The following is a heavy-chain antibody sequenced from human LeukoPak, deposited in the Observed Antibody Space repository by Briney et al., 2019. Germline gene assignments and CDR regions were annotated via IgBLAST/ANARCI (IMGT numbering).Heavy chain of an antibody. J-gene: IGHJ4*02. CDR1: GFTFGNAW. D-gene: IGHD3-10*01. CDR2: IKSKTDGGTT. Sequence: GGSLRLSCAASGFTFGNAWMSWVRQAPGKGLEWVGRIKSKTDGGTTDYAAPVKGRFTISRDDSKNTLYMQMNSLKTEDTAVYYCTTAVTMVRGPRGYWGQGTLVTVSS. V-gene: IGHV3-15*01. CDR3: TTAVTMVRGPRGY.